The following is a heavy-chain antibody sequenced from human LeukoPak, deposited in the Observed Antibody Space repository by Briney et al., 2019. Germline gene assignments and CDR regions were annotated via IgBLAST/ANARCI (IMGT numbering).Heavy chain of an antibody. V-gene: IGHV1-69*05. CDR1: GGTFSSYA. Sequence: SVKVSCEASGGTFSSYAISWVRQAPGQGLVWMGGVNPIFGRANYAQKFQGRVTMTTDKSTSTAYMELSSLRSEDTAVYYCARAGDGSGYYSPFDYWGQGTLVTVSS. CDR3: ARAGDGSGYYSPFDY. CDR2: VNPIFGRA. J-gene: IGHJ4*02. D-gene: IGHD3-22*01.